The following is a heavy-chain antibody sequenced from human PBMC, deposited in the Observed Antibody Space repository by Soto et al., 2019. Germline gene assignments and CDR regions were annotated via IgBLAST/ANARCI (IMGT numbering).Heavy chain of an antibody. CDR1: GGSFSGYY. CDR3: ARGVVVPAAAGSGKYCYYYMDV. J-gene: IGHJ6*03. CDR2: INHSGST. D-gene: IGHD2-2*01. V-gene: IGHV4-34*01. Sequence: QVQLQQWGAGLLKPSETLSLTCAVYGGSFSGYYWSWIRQPPGKGLEWIGEINHSGSTNYNPSPNSRVTISEDTAKNQFSLKLSSVTAADTAVYYCARGVVVPAAAGSGKYCYYYMDVWGKGTTVTVSS.